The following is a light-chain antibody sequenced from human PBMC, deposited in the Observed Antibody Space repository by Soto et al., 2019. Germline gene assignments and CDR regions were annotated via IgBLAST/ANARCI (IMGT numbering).Light chain of an antibody. J-gene: IGKJ5*01. Sequence: IQXTXXPSSLSASVGDRVTITCRTSQAISNSLAWYQQKPGRAPKLLIYAASTLQTGVPSRFSGSGSGTDFTLTISSLQPEDFATYYCQQLNAYPITFAQGTRLEIK. V-gene: IGKV1-9*01. CDR1: QAISNS. CDR2: AAS. CDR3: QQLNAYPIT.